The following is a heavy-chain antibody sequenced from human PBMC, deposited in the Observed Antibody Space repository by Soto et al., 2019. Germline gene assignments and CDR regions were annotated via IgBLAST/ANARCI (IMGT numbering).Heavy chain of an antibody. J-gene: IGHJ4*02. V-gene: IGHV2-5*02. CDR3: ARTYSSSLEVFDY. CDR2: IFWDDDK. CDR1: DFSLTIKKEG. D-gene: IGHD3-22*01. Sequence: VDPTRVVKVNITFSDFSLTIKKEGVGWIRQPPGKALEWLAVIFWDDDKRYSPSLNTRLIISKDTSKNQVVLTMTDMDPLDTATYYCARTYSSSLEVFDYWGQGTLVTVSS.